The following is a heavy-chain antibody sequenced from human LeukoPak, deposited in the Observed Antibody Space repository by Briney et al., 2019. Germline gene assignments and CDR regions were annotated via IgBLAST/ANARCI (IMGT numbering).Heavy chain of an antibody. Sequence: XXPGQXXXWXGWINPNSGGTNYAQKFQGRVTMTRHTSISTAYMELSRLRSDDTAVYYCARGGGKDNWNDLRIGYWGQGTLVTVSS. CDR3: ARGGGKDNWNDLRIGY. CDR2: INPNSGGT. V-gene: IGHV1-2*02. D-gene: IGHD1-1*01. J-gene: IGHJ4*02.